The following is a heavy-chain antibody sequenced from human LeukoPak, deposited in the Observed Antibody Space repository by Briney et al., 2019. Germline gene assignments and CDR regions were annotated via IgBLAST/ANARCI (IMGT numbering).Heavy chain of an antibody. J-gene: IGHJ4*02. CDR3: ATAYSSSWYTDY. D-gene: IGHD6-13*01. V-gene: IGHV1-18*01. CDR2: ISAYNGNT. CDR1: GYTFTSYG. Sequence: ASAKVSCKASGYTFTSYGISWVRQAPGQGLEWMGWISAYNGNTNYAQKLQGRVTMTTDTSTSTAYMELRSLRSDDTAVYCCATAYSSSWYTDYWGQGTLVTVSS.